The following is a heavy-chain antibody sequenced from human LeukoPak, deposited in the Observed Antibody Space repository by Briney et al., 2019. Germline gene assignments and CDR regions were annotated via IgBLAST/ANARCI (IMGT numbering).Heavy chain of an antibody. J-gene: IGHJ4*02. V-gene: IGHV4-39*07. CDR2: IYYSGST. CDR3: ARAQYVWGSYRIFDY. Sequence: SETLSLTCIVSGDSISTSNSYWGWIRQPPGEGLEWIGSIYYSGSTYYNTSLKSRVTISVDTSKNQFSLKLSSVTAADTAVYYCARAQYVWGSYRIFDYWGQGTLVTVSS. D-gene: IGHD3-16*02. CDR1: GDSISTSNSY.